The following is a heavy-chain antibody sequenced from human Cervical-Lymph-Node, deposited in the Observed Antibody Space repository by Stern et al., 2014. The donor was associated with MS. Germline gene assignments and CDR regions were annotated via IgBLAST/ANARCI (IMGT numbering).Heavy chain of an antibody. CDR2: INTNTGDP. J-gene: IGHJ4*02. CDR1: GYTFTNYA. CDR3: ARQDSNYIFDY. Sequence: DQLVESGSELKNPGASVKVSCKGSGYTFTNYALNWVRQAPGQGLEWMGWINTNTGDPTYAQDFTGRVVFSLDTSVSTAYLQISGLKAEDTAVYYCARQDSNYIFDYWGQGTLVTVSS. V-gene: IGHV7-4-1*02. D-gene: IGHD4-11*01.